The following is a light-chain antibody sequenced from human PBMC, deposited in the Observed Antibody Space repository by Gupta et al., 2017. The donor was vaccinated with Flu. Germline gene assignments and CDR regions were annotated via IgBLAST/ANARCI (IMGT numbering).Light chain of an antibody. CDR3: EECDNRHSVL. V-gene: IGLV1-47*01. CDR2: RNS. J-gene: IGLJ3*02. Sequence: QSVLTQPPSASGTPVQSFTISCSGSSSNIGSNFVYWYQQLPGTAPILLIYRNSQRPSGVDGRSSANKSATSAFINIRRLGAEEDAYYYSEECDNRHSVLFGGGTKLTVL. CDR1: SSNIGSNF.